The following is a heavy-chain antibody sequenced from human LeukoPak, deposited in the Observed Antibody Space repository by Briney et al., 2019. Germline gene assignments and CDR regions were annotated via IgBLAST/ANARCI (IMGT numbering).Heavy chain of an antibody. CDR2: IYYSGST. CDR3: ARVGYDSSGYYWYFQH. J-gene: IGHJ1*01. CDR1: GGSISSYY. V-gene: IGHV4-59*01. D-gene: IGHD3-22*01. Sequence: PSETLSLTCTVSGGSISSYYWSWIRQPPGKGLEWIGYIYYSGSTNYNPSLKSQVTISVDTSKNQFSLKLSSVTAADTAVYYCARVGYDSSGYYWYFQHWGQGTLVTVSS.